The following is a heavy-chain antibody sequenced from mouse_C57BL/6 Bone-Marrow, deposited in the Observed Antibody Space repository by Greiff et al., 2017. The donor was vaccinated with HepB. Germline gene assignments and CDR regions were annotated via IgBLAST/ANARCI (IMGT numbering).Heavy chain of an antibody. V-gene: IGHV1-81*01. D-gene: IGHD1-1*01. CDR1: GYTFTGYG. J-gene: IGHJ2*01. Sequence: QVQLKESGAELARPGASVKLSCKASGYTFTGYGISWVKQRPGQGLEWIGEIYPRSGNTYYNEKFKGKATLTADKSSSTAYMELRSLTSEDSAVYCCARPLTTVVDTDYWGQGTTLTVSS. CDR2: IYPRSGNT. CDR3: ARPLTTVVDTDY.